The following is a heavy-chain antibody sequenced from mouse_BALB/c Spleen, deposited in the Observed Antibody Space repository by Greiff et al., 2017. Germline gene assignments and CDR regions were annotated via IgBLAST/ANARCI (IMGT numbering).Heavy chain of an antibody. CDR2: ISSGGSYT. D-gene: IGHD2-4*01. Sequence: DVKLVESGGGLVKPGGSLKLSCAASGFTFSSYAMSWVRQTPEKRLEWVATISSGGSYTYYPDSVKGRFTISRDNAKNTLYLQMSSLRSEDTAMYYCAEDYDGAWFAYWGQGTLVTVSA. V-gene: IGHV5-9-3*01. CDR3: AEDYDGAWFAY. J-gene: IGHJ3*01. CDR1: GFTFSSYA.